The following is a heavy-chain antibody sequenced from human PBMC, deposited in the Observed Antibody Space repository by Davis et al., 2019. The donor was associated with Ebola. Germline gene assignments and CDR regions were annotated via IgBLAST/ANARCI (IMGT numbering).Heavy chain of an antibody. CDR1: GFTFSSYW. J-gene: IGHJ4*02. CDR2: IKQDGSEK. CDR3: ARDSLWSGPNYFDY. V-gene: IGHV3-7*01. Sequence: GESLKISCAASGFTFSSYWMSWVRQAPGKGLEWVANIKQDGSEKYYVDSVKGRFTISRDNAKNSLYLQMNSLRAEDTAVYYCARDSLWSGPNYFDYWGQGTLVTVSS. D-gene: IGHD3-10*01.